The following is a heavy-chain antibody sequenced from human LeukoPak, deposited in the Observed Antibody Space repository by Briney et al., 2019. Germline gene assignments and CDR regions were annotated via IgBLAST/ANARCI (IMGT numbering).Heavy chain of an antibody. CDR2: IIPIFGTA. CDR1: GGTFSSYA. D-gene: IGHD3-16*01. Sequence: ASVKVSCKASGGTFSSYAISWVRQAPGQGLEWMGGIIPIFGTANYAQKFRGRVTITADKSTRTAYMELSSLRSEDTAVYCARDNDSRDPPHFDYWGQGTLVTVSS. CDR3: ARDNDSRDPPHFDY. J-gene: IGHJ4*02. V-gene: IGHV1-69*06.